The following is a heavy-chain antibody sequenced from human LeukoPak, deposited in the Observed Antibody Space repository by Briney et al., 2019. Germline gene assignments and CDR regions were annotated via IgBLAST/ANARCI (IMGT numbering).Heavy chain of an antibody. CDR3: ARAGIAAAGTGY. Sequence: GGSLRLSCAASGFTFDDYGMSWVRQAPGKGLEWVSVIYSDGSTYYVDSVKGRFTISRDNAKNSLYLQMNSLRAEDTAVYYCARAGIAAAGTGYWGQGTLVTVSS. CDR2: IYSDGST. D-gene: IGHD6-13*01. J-gene: IGHJ4*02. CDR1: GFTFDDYG. V-gene: IGHV3-66*01.